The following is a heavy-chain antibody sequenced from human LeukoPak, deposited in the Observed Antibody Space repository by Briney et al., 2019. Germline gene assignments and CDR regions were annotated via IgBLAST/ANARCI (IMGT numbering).Heavy chain of an antibody. CDR2: IYTSGST. D-gene: IGHD6-6*01. J-gene: IGHJ5*02. Sequence: SETLSLTCTVSGGSISSYYWSWIRRPPGKGLEWIGYIYTSGSTNYNPSLKSRVTISVDTSKNQFSLKLSSVTAADTAVYYCARHKYSSSRRGFDPWGQGTLVTVSS. CDR3: ARHKYSSSRRGFDP. CDR1: GGSISSYY. V-gene: IGHV4-4*09.